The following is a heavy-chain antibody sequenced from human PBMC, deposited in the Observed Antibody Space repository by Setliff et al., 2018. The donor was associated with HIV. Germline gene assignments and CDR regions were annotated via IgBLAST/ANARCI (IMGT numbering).Heavy chain of an antibody. D-gene: IGHD2-2*01. CDR1: DYTFINYG. CDR2: ISSRNGDT. CDR3: ARDRCNSVSCYLYNWFDP. J-gene: IGHJ5*02. Sequence: ASVKVSCKASDYTFINYGIGWVRQAPGQGFEWMGWISSRNGDTKYAQKFQGRITLTTDTSTTTAYMELRYLRSDDTAVYYCARDRCNSVSCYLYNWFDPWGQGTLVTVSS. V-gene: IGHV1-18*04.